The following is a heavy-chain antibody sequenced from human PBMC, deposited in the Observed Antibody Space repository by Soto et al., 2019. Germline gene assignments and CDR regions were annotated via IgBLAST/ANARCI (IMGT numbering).Heavy chain of an antibody. J-gene: IGHJ5*01. Sequence: QVQLVQSGAEVKKPGASVKVSCKASGYTFTTYNINWVRQATGQGLEWMGWMNPNSGSTGYAQKFQGRVTMSRDTSISTAYMELSSLRSDDTSVYFCARDTGITAPGTYVGFDSWGQGTLVTVSS. CDR1: GYTFTTYN. CDR2: MNPNSGST. CDR3: ARDTGITAPGTYVGFDS. D-gene: IGHD6-13*01. V-gene: IGHV1-8*01.